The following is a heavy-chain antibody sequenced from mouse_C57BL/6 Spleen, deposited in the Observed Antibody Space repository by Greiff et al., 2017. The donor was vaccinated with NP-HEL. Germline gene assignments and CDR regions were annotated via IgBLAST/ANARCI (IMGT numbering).Heavy chain of an antibody. CDR2: ILPSIGRT. D-gene: IGHD2-4*01. Sequence: QVQLQQSGSELRSPGSSVKLSCKDFDSEVFPIAYMSWVRQTPGHGFEWIGGILPSIGRTIYGEKFEDKATLDADTLSNTAYLELNSLTSEDSAIYYCAKHDYDDGGYAMDYWGQGTSVTVSS. CDR3: AKHDYDDGGYAMDY. J-gene: IGHJ4*01. CDR1: DSEVFPIAY. V-gene: IGHV15-2*01.